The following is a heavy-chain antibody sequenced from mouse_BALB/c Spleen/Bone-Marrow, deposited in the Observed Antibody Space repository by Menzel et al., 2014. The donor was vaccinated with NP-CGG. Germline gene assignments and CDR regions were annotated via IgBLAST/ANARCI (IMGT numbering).Heavy chain of an antibody. CDR2: IDPSDSET. J-gene: IGHJ3*01. V-gene: IGHV1-69*02. CDR1: GYTFTDYG. Sequence: VQLQQSGAELVKPGAPVKLSCKASGYTFTDYGMNWVKQRPGRGLEWIGRIDPSDSETHYNQKFKDKATLTVDKSSTTAYIQLSNLTSEDSAVYYCARTAYWGQGTLVTVSA. CDR3: ARTAY.